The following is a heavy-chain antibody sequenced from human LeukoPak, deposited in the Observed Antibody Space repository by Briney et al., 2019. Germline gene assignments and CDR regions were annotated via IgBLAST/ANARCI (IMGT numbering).Heavy chain of an antibody. V-gene: IGHV3-23*01. CDR2: ISGSGGST. J-gene: IGHJ4*02. CDR3: ARDGYTEPNLDY. D-gene: IGHD5-24*01. CDR1: GFTFSSYA. Sequence: GGSLRLSCAASGFTFSSYAMSWVRQAPGKGLEWVSAISGSGGSTYYADSVKGRFTISRDNAKNSLYLQMNSLRAEDTAVYYCARDGYTEPNLDYWGQGTLVTVSS.